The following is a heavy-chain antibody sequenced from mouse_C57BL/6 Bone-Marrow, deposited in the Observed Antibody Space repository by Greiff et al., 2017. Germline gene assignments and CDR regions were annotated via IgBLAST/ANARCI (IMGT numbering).Heavy chain of an antibody. Sequence: EVQLQQSGPELVKPGASVKISCKASGYTFTDYYMNWVKQSHGTSLEWIGDIHPNNGGTSYNQKFKGKDTLTVDKSSSTAYMELRSLTSEDSAVYYCARRRIFYYSSTYAWFAYWGQGTLVTVSA. CDR3: ARRRIFYYSSTYAWFAY. CDR2: IHPNNGGT. D-gene: IGHD1-1*01. CDR1: GYTFTDYY. V-gene: IGHV1-26*01. J-gene: IGHJ3*01.